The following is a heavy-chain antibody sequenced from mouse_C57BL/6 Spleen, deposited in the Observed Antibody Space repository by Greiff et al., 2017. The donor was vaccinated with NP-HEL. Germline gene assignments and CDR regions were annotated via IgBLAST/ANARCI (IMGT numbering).Heavy chain of an antibody. J-gene: IGHJ1*03. D-gene: IGHD2-2*01. V-gene: IGHV5-4*01. CDR2: ISDGGSYT. CDR1: GFTFSSYA. CDR3: ARDAMVKYFDV. Sequence: DVQLVESGGGLVKPGGSLKLSCAASGFTFSSYAMSWVRQTPEKRLEWVATISDGGSYTYYPDNVKGRFTISRDNAKNNLYLQMSHLKSEDTAMYYCARDAMVKYFDVWGTGTTVTVSS.